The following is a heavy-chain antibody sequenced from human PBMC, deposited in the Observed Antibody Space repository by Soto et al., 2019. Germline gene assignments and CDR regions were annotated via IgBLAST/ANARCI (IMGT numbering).Heavy chain of an antibody. J-gene: IGHJ4*02. Sequence: QVQLVESGGGVVQPGRSLRLSCAASGFTFSSYAMHWVRQAPGKGLEWVAVISYDGSNKYYADSVKGRFTISRDNSKNPLYLQMNSLRAEDTAVYYCARDGGAHDYGDYGRTPMVFDYWGQGTLVTVSS. V-gene: IGHV3-30-3*01. D-gene: IGHD4-17*01. CDR1: GFTFSSYA. CDR3: ARDGGAHDYGDYGRTPMVFDY. CDR2: ISYDGSNK.